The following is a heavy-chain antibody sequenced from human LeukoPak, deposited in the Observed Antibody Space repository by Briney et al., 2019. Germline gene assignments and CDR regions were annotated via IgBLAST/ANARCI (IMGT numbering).Heavy chain of an antibody. CDR3: AKDAGYSSGWLSFDY. V-gene: IGHV3-30*18. CDR1: GFTFSSYG. Sequence: PGRSLRLSCAASGFTFSSYGMHWVRQAPGKGLEWVAVISYDGGNKYYADSVKGRFTISRDNSKNTLYLQMNSLRAEDTAVYYCAKDAGYSSGWLSFDYWGQGTLVTVSS. D-gene: IGHD6-19*01. J-gene: IGHJ4*02. CDR2: ISYDGGNK.